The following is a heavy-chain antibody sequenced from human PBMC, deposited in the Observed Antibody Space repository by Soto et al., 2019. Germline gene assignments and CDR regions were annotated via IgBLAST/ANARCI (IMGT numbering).Heavy chain of an antibody. J-gene: IGHJ5*02. CDR1: GGSFSGYY. CDR2: INHSGST. V-gene: IGHV4-34*01. Sequence: SETLSLTCAVYGGSFSGYYWSWIRQPPGKGLEWIGEINHSGSTNYNPSLKSRVTISVDTSKNQFSLKLSSVTAADTAVYYCARVREAAAGSYSWFDPWGQGTLVTVSS. CDR3: ARVREAAAGSYSWFDP. D-gene: IGHD6-13*01.